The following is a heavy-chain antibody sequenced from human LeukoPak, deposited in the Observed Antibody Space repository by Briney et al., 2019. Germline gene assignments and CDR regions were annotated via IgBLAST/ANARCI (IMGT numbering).Heavy chain of an antibody. Sequence: SETLSLTCTVSGGSISSYSWSWIRQPPGKGLEWIGSIYYSGSTNYNPSLKSRVTMSVDTSKNQFSLRLSSVTAADTAVYYCARHGGESIVAMILHAFDIWGQGAMVTVSS. D-gene: IGHD5-12*01. V-gene: IGHV4-59*08. CDR1: GGSISSYS. CDR2: IYYSGST. J-gene: IGHJ3*02. CDR3: ARHGGESIVAMILHAFDI.